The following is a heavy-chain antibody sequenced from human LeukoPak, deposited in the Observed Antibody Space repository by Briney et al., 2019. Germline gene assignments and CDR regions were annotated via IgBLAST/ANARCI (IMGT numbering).Heavy chain of an antibody. Sequence: PGGSLTLPCAASGFTFSIYAMTCARQAPGKGLEWVSAISGSGGDTYNAGSVKGRFSISRDNSKSTLYLQMNSLRAEDTAVYYCAKYPDYYYDSSGFSDYWGQGILVTVSS. J-gene: IGHJ4*02. V-gene: IGHV3-23*01. CDR2: ISGSGGDT. CDR1: GFTFSIYA. D-gene: IGHD3-22*01. CDR3: AKYPDYYYDSSGFSDY.